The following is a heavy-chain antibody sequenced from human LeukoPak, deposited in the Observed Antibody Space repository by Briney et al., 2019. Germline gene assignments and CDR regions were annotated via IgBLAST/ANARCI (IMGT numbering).Heavy chain of an antibody. Sequence: SETLSLTCAVYGGSFSGYYWSWIRQPPGKGLEWIGEINHSGSTNNNPSLKSRVTISVDTSKNQFSLKLSSVTAADTAVYYCATKAEMTTVSGGWFDPWGQGTLVTVSS. CDR2: INHSGST. CDR3: ATKAEMTTVSGGWFDP. CDR1: GGSFSGYY. V-gene: IGHV4-34*01. J-gene: IGHJ5*02. D-gene: IGHD4-17*01.